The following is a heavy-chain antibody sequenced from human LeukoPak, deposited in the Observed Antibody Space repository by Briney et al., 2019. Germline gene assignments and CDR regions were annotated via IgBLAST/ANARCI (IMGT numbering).Heavy chain of an antibody. CDR1: GGTFSSYA. V-gene: IGHV1-69*04. CDR2: IIPILGIA. J-gene: IGHJ1*01. CDR3: ARWARFGAAAGMPEYFQH. Sequence: SVKVSCKASGGTFSSYAISWVRPAPGQGLEWMGRIIPILGIANYAQKLQGRVTMTTDTSTSTAYMELRSLRSDDTAVYYCARWARFGAAAGMPEYFQHWGQGTLVTVSS. D-gene: IGHD6-13*01.